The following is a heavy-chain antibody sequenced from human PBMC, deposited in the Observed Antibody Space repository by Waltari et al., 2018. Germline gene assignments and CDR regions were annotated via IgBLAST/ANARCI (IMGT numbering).Heavy chain of an antibody. V-gene: IGHV1-24*01. Sequence: QVQLVQSGAEVKKPGASVKVSCKVSGYTLTELSMHWVRQAPGKGLEWMGGLDPEDGETIYEQKFQGRVTMTEDTATDTAYMERSSLGSEDTAVYYCATASYYDFPRDYNWFDPWGQGTLVTVSS. D-gene: IGHD3-3*01. CDR2: LDPEDGET. J-gene: IGHJ5*02. CDR3: ATASYYDFPRDYNWFDP. CDR1: GYTLTELS.